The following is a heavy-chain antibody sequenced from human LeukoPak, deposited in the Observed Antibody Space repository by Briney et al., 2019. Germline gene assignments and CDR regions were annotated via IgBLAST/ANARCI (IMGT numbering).Heavy chain of an antibody. V-gene: IGHV3-30-3*01. Sequence: GGSLRRSCAASGFTFSSYAMHWVRQAPGKGLEWVAVISYDGSNKYYADSVKGRFTISRDNSKNTLYLQMNSLRAEDTAVYYCARDTGRSGSRGWSDPWGQGTLVTVSS. CDR1: GFTFSSYA. D-gene: IGHD3-10*01. J-gene: IGHJ5*02. CDR2: ISYDGSNK. CDR3: ARDTGRSGSRGWSDP.